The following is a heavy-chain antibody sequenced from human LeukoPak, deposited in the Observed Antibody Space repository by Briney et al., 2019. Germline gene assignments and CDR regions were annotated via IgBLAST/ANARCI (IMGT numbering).Heavy chain of an antibody. V-gene: IGHV3-7*01. D-gene: IGHD1-26*01. CDR2: IKQDGSEK. CDR3: ARVRRVGPTSYYFDY. CDR1: GFTFSSYW. Sequence: PGGSLRLSCAASGFTFSSYWMSWVRQAPGKGLEWVANIKQDGSEKYYVDSVKGRFTISRDNAKNSLYLQMNSLRAEDTAVYYCARVRRVGPTSYYFDYWGQGTLVTVSS. J-gene: IGHJ4*02.